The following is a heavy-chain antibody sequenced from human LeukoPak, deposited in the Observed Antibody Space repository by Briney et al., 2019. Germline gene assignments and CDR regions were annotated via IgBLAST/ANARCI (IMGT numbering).Heavy chain of an antibody. Sequence: GGSLRLSCAASGFTFSAYNMIWVRQAPGKGLEWLSYISGSSSAIYYADSVQGRFTISRDNAKNSLSLQMSSLRVEDTAVYYCVRDRTLGVRDGFILAWGQGTLVTVSS. CDR3: VRDRTLGVRDGFILA. CDR1: GFTFSAYN. CDR2: ISGSSSAI. D-gene: IGHD5-24*01. J-gene: IGHJ5*02. V-gene: IGHV3-48*01.